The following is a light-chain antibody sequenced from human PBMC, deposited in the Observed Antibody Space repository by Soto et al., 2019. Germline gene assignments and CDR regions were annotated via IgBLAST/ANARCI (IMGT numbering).Light chain of an antibody. J-gene: IGLJ2*01. CDR2: QDS. Sequence: SYELTQPPSVSVSPGQTASITCTGEKLGDKYACWYQQKPGQSPVLVIYQDSKRPSGIPERFSGSNSGNTATLTISGTQAMDEADYYCQAWDRSTAWVVFGGGTKLTVL. V-gene: IGLV3-1*01. CDR3: QAWDRSTAWVV. CDR1: KLGDKY.